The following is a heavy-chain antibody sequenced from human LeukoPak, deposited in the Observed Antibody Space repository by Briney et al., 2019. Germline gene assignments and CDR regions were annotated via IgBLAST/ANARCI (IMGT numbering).Heavy chain of an antibody. D-gene: IGHD4-17*01. CDR3: ARSTASQAFDI. J-gene: IGHJ3*02. Sequence: SETLSLTCTVSGGSINSYYWSWIRQPPGKGLEWIGYIYYSGSTNYNPSLKSRVTISVDTSKNQFSLKLTSVTAADTAVYYCARSTASQAFDIWGQGTMVTVSS. CDR2: IYYSGST. V-gene: IGHV4-59*01. CDR1: GGSINSYY.